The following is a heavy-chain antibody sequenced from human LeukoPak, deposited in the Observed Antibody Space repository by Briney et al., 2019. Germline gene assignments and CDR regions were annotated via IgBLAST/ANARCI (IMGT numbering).Heavy chain of an antibody. CDR1: GYSISSGYY. J-gene: IGHJ4*02. V-gene: IGHV4-38-2*02. CDR3: AREGDYYFDY. D-gene: IGHD3-16*01. CDR2: IYHSGST. Sequence: SETLSLTCTVSGYSISSGYYWGWIRQPPGKGLEWIGSIYHSGSTYYNPSLKSRVTISVDTSKNQFSLKLSSVTAADTAVYYCAREGDYYFDYWGQGTLVTGSS.